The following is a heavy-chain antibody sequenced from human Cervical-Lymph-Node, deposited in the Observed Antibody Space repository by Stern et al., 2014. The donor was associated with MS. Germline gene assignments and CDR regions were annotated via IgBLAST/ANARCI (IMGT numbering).Heavy chain of an antibody. D-gene: IGHD2-8*01. CDR2: IYFTGHT. CDR1: GDSITSTNNY. J-gene: IGHJ4*02. V-gene: IGHV4-39*01. Sequence: QVQLQESGPGLVKPSETLSLTCTVSGDSITSTNNYWGWIRQAPDKGLEWIGSIYFTGHTYYNPSLRGRVTVSVDKAKNQFAPTLSPVTAADTAVYFCASHPEMYAVRFDKWGQGSLVSVSS. CDR3: ASHPEMYAVRFDK.